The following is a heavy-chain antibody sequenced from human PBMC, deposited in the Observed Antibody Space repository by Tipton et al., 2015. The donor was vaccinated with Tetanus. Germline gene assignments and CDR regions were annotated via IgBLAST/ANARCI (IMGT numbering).Heavy chain of an antibody. CDR1: GGSLGGYY. Sequence: TLSLTCSVSGGSLGGYYWSWIRQPPGKGLEYVGNVYSNGNTHYNPSLGTRFSISLDASKSQFSLQVDSVTAADAAVYYCARSGGRRYAFDIWGQGTMVTVSS. CDR3: ARSGGRRYAFDI. J-gene: IGHJ3*02. V-gene: IGHV4-59*01. CDR2: VYSNGNT. D-gene: IGHD3-16*01.